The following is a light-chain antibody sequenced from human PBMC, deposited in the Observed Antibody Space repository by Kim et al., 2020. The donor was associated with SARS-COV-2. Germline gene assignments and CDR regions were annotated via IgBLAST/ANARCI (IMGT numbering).Light chain of an antibody. V-gene: IGLV2-23*02. J-gene: IGLJ1*01. Sequence: QSALAQPASVSGSPGQSITISCTGTSSDVGGYNLVSWYQHHPGKVPKFIIYEVSKPPSGESNRFSGSKSGNTASLTISGLQAEDEADYYCCSYTDTNIRYVFGTGTKVTVL. CDR1: SSDVGGYNL. CDR2: EVS. CDR3: CSYTDTNIRYV.